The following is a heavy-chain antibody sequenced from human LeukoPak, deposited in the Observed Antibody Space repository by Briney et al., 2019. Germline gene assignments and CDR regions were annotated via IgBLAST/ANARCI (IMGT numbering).Heavy chain of an antibody. J-gene: IGHJ5*02. V-gene: IGHV3-15*01. CDR2: IRSKVDGGTA. Sequence: PGGSLRLSCGVSGLTFSDAWLTWVRRGPGKGLEWVGLIRSKVDGGTADYATTVKGRFTISRDDSKNMLYLQMNGLKTEDTAIYYCTKDLPFTAGGVIVHWGQGALVTVSS. CDR3: TKDLPFTAGGVIVH. CDR1: GLTFSDAW. D-gene: IGHD3-16*01.